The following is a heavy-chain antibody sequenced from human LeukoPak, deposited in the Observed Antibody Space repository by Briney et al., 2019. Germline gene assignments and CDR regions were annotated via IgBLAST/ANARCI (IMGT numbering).Heavy chain of an antibody. CDR1: GFTFSSYP. CDR2: ISGSGGST. V-gene: IGHV3-23*01. J-gene: IGHJ4*02. CDR3: AKTMLGFLYYFDY. Sequence: GGSLRLSCAASGFTFSSYPMSWVRQAPGKGLEWVSAISGSGGSTYYADSVKGRFTISRDNSKNTLYLQMNSLRAEDTAVYYCAKTMLGFLYYFDYWGQGTLVTVSS. D-gene: IGHD7-27*01.